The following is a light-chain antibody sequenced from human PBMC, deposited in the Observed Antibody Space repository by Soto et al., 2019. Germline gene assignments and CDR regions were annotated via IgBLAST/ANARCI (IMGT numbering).Light chain of an antibody. J-gene: IGKJ4*01. CDR1: QTVSRN. V-gene: IGKV3-15*01. CDR2: DIS. CDR3: QQYNNWPLT. Sequence: HSASAVPVSTGERATLSCRASQTVSRNLAWYQQRPGQAPRLLIYDISNRATGVPARFSGSGSETEFTLTISSLQSEDFAVYYCQQYNNWPLTFGGGTKVDIK.